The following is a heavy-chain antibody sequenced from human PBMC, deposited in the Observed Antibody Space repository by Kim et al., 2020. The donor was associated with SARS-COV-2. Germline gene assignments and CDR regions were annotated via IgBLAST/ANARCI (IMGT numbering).Heavy chain of an antibody. CDR2: IYYSGST. D-gene: IGHD6-13*01. J-gene: IGHJ2*01. CDR3: ARSGSSSWSDFDL. CDR1: GGSISSSSYY. Sequence: SETLSLTCTVSGGSISSSSYYWGWIRQPPGKGLEWIGSIYYSGSTYYNPSLKSRVTISVDTSKNQFSLKLSSVTAADTAVYYCARSGSSSWSDFDLWGRGTLVTVSS. V-gene: IGHV4-39*01.